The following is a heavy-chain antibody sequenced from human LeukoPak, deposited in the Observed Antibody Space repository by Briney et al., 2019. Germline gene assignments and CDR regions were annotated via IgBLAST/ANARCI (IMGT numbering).Heavy chain of an antibody. CDR1: GFTFSSYA. CDR2: ISGSGGST. CDR3: ATGPYSSGWDDY. V-gene: IGHV3-23*01. Sequence: GGSLRLSCAVSGFTFSSYAMSWVRQAPGKGLEWVSAISGSGGSTYYADSVKGRFTISRDNSKNTLYLQMNSLRAEDTAVYYCATGPYSSGWDDYWGQGTLVTVSS. D-gene: IGHD6-19*01. J-gene: IGHJ4*02.